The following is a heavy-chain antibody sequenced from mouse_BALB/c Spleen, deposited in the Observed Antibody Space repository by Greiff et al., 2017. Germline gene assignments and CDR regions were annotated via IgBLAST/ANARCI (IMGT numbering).Heavy chain of an antibody. J-gene: IGHJ1*01. CDR3: ARHTTVPYWYFDV. D-gene: IGHD1-1*01. CDR2: ISSGGST. Sequence: EVQVVESGGGLVKPGGSLKLSCAASGFTFSSYAMSWVRQTPEKRLEWVASISSGGSTYYPDSVKGRFTISRDNARNILYLQMSSLRSEDTAMYYCARHTTVPYWYFDVWGAGTTVTVSS. V-gene: IGHV5-6-5*01. CDR1: GFTFSSYA.